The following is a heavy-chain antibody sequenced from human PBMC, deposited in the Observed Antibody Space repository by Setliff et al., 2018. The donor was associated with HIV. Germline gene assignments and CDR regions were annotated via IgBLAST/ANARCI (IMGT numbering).Heavy chain of an antibody. D-gene: IGHD2-15*01. CDR2: IYTGGST. CDR1: GGSISGFH. J-gene: IGHJ4*02. CDR3: ARDDRCSGGCCYSY. Sequence: PSETLSLTCTVSGGSISGFHWSWIRQSPGKGLEWIGYIYTGGSTNYNPSLKSRVTISLDTSKNQFSLKLSSVAAADTAVYYCARDDRCSGGCCYSYWGQGALVTVSS. V-gene: IGHV4-4*08.